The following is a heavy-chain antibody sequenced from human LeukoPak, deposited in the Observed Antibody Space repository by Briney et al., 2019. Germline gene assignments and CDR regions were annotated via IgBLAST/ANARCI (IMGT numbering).Heavy chain of an antibody. CDR2: IYYSGST. CDR3: ARDLPADVDTPAFDI. J-gene: IGHJ3*02. D-gene: IGHD5-18*01. V-gene: IGHV4-59*01. Sequence: SETLSLTCTVSGGSIISYYGSWIRQPPGKGLEWIGYIYYSGSTNYNPSLKSRVTISVDTSKNQFSLKLSSVTAADTAVYYCARDLPADVDTPAFDIWGQGTMVTVSS. CDR1: GGSIISYY.